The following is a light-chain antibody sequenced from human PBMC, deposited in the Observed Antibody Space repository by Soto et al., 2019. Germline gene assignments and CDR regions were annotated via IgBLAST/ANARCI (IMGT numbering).Light chain of an antibody. V-gene: IGKV3-20*01. CDR2: GAS. CDR3: HQYGGSPLT. Sequence: EIVLTQSPGTLSLSPGEKATLSCRASQSVSSNYLAWYQQKPGQAPRLLIYGASSRATGIPDRFSGSGSGTDFTLTISRLEPEDFAMYYCHQYGGSPLTFGPGTKVDIK. J-gene: IGKJ3*01. CDR1: QSVSSNY.